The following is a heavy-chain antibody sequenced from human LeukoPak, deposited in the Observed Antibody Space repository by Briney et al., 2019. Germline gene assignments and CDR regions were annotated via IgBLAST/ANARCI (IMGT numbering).Heavy chain of an antibody. CDR1: GFTFSSYS. CDR2: ISSSSSYI. CDR3: ARVPRPWEIPVHSDY. J-gene: IGHJ4*02. V-gene: IGHV3-21*01. Sequence: PGGSLRLSCAASGFTFSSYSMNWVRQAPGKGLEWVSSISSSSSYIYYAASVQGRSTVSRDNSKNTLYLQMNSLRAEDTAVYYCARVPRPWEIPVHSDYWGQGTLVTVSS. D-gene: IGHD1-26*01.